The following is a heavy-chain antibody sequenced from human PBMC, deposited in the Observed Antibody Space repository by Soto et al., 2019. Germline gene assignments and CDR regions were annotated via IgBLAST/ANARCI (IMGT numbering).Heavy chain of an antibody. V-gene: IGHV4-31*03. CDR1: GGSISSGGYY. J-gene: IGHJ6*02. CDR2: IYYSGST. D-gene: IGHD3-10*01. Sequence: QVPLQESGPGLVKPSQTLSLTCTVSGGSISSGGYYWSWIRQHPGKVLEWIWYIYYSGSTSYNPSLKSRVTISVDTSKNQFSRKLSSVTAADTAVYYCARGLRFGEDYYGMDVWGQGTTVTVSS. CDR3: ARGLRFGEDYYGMDV.